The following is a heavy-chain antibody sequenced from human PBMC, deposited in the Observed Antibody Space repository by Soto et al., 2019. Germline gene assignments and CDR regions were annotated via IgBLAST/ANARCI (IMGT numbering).Heavy chain of an antibody. CDR3: ARGQSGFDFHPFDI. V-gene: IGHV4-59*01. CDR1: GGSIRSYY. Sequence: QVQLQESGPGLVKPSETLSLTCTVSGGSIRSYYWSWIRQPPGKGLEWIGYIYYSGSTNYNPSLKSRVTISADTSENQFSLRLSAVTAADTAVYYCARGQSGFDFHPFDIWGQGTMVTVSS. D-gene: IGHD5-12*01. J-gene: IGHJ3*02. CDR2: IYYSGST.